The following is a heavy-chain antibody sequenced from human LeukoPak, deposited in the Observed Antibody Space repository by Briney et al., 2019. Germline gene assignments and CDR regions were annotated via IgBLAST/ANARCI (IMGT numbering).Heavy chain of an antibody. CDR1: GFIFSSYA. Sequence: GRSLRLSCAASGFIFSSYAMHWVRQAPGKGLEWVAVISYDGTNTDYADSVKGRFTISRDNSKNALYLQMNSLRAEDTAVYYCARETYYYDSSGYYLVDYWGQGTLVTVSS. J-gene: IGHJ4*02. CDR3: ARETYYYDSSGYYLVDY. V-gene: IGHV3-30-3*01. D-gene: IGHD3-22*01. CDR2: ISYDGTNT.